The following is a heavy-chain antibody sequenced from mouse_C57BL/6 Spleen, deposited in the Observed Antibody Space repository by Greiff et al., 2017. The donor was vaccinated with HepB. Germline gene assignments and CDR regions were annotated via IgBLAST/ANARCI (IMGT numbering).Heavy chain of an antibody. CDR1: GYTFTSYW. V-gene: IGHV1-64*01. CDR2: IHPNSGST. J-gene: IGHJ1*03. D-gene: IGHD4-1*02. Sequence: QVQLQQPGAELVKPGASVKLSCKASGYTFTSYWMHWVKQRPGQGLEWIGMIHPNSGSTNYNEKFKSKATLTVDKSSSTAYMQLSSLTSEDSAVYYCATLSTGSWYFDVWGTGTTVTVSS. CDR3: ATLSTGSWYFDV.